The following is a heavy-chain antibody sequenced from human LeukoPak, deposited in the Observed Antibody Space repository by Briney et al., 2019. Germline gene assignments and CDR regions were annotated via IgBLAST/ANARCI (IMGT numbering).Heavy chain of an antibody. Sequence: GGSLRLSCAASGFTFSSYRMNWVRQAPGKGLEWVSSISSSSSYRYYVDSVKGRFTISRDNAKNSLYLQMNSLRAEDTAVYYCARGDYYDFYFDYWGQGTLVTVSS. CDR3: ARGDYYDFYFDY. J-gene: IGHJ4*02. CDR2: ISSSSSYR. CDR1: GFTFSSYR. V-gene: IGHV3-21*01. D-gene: IGHD3/OR15-3a*01.